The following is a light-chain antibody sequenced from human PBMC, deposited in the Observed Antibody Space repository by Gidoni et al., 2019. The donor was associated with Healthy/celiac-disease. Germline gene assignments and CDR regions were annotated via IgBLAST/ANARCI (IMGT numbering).Light chain of an antibody. CDR3: SSYTSSSTLV. V-gene: IGLV2-14*01. CDR1: SSDVGGYNY. CDR2: EVS. Sequence: QSALPQPASVSGSPGQSITISCTGTSSDVGGYNYVSWYQQHPGKAPKLMIYEVSNRPSGVSNRSSGSKSGNTASLTISGLQAEDEAVYYCSSYTSSSTLVFGGGTKLTVL. J-gene: IGLJ2*01.